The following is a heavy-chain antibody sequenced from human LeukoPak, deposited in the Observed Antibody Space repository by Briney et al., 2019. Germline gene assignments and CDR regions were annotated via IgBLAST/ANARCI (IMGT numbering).Heavy chain of an antibody. CDR2: IYTSGST. V-gene: IGHV4-61*02. CDR3: ARIYGDPVYYYGMDV. CDR1: GGSISSGSYY. D-gene: IGHD4-17*01. Sequence: PSQTLSLTCTVSGGSISSGSYYWSWIRQPAGKGLEWIERIYTSGSTNYNPSLKSRVTISVDTSKNQFSLKLSSVTAADTAVYYCARIYGDPVYYYGMDVWGQGTTVTVSS. J-gene: IGHJ6*02.